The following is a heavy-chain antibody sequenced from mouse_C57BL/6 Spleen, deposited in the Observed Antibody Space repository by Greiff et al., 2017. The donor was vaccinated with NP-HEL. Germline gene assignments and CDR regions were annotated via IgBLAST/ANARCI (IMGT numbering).Heavy chain of an antibody. D-gene: IGHD1-1*01. Sequence: VHLQQSGTELVKPGASVKLSCKASGYTFTSYWMHWVKQRPGQGLEWIGNINPSNGGTNYNEKFKSKATLTVDKSSSTAYMQLSSLTSEDSAVYYCARGGDYYGSSLDAMDYWGQGTSVTVSS. CDR3: ARGGDYYGSSLDAMDY. V-gene: IGHV1-53*01. J-gene: IGHJ4*01. CDR2: INPSNGGT. CDR1: GYTFTSYW.